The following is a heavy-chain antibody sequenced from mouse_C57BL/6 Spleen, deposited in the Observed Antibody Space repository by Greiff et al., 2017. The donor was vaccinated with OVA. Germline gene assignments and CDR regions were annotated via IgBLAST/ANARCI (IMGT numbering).Heavy chain of an antibody. V-gene: IGHV1-82*01. CDR1: GYAFSSSW. Sequence: VQLQQSGPELVKPGASVKISCKASGYAFSSSWMNRVKQRPGKGLEWIGRIYPGDGDTNYNGKFKGKATLTADKFSSTAYMQLSSLTSEDSAVYFCARGGAQATGAWFAYWGQGTLVTVSA. CDR3: ARGGAQATGAWFAY. D-gene: IGHD3-2*02. J-gene: IGHJ3*01. CDR2: IYPGDGDT.